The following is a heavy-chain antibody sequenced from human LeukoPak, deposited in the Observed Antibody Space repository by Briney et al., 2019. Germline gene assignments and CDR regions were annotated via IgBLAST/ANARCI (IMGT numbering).Heavy chain of an antibody. CDR2: INAGNGNT. CDR3: ARGASGAAVAGDD. V-gene: IGHV1-3*01. J-gene: IGHJ4*02. D-gene: IGHD6-19*01. CDR1: GYTFTSYA. Sequence: ASVKVSCKASGYTFTSYAMHWVRQAPGQRLEWMGWINAGNGNTKYSQKFQGRVTITRDTSASTAYMELSSLRSEDTAVYYCARGASGAAVAGDDWGQGTLVTVSS.